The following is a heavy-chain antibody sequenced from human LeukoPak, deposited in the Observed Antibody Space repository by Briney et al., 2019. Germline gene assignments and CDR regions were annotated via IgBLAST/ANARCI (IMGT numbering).Heavy chain of an antibody. CDR3: ARTSSGYYLFDY. CDR1: GGTFSSYA. D-gene: IGHD3-22*01. Sequence: GASVKVSCKASGGTFSSYAISWVRQAPGQGLEWMGGIIPIFGTANYAQKFQGRVTITADESTSTAYMELSSLRSEDTAVYYCARTSSGYYLFDYWGQGTLVTVSS. CDR2: IIPIFGTA. J-gene: IGHJ4*02. V-gene: IGHV1-69*13.